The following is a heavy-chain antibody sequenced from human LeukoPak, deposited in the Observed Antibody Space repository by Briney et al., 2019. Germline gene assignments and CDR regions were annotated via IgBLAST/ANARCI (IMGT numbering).Heavy chain of an antibody. CDR2: INHSGST. Sequence: NPSDTLSLTCAVYGGSFSGYYWSWIRQPPGKGLEWIGEINHSGSTNYNPSLKSRVTISVDTSKNQFSLKLSSVTAADTAVYYCARGRRELRSFDYWGQGTLVTVSS. CDR1: GGSFSGYY. J-gene: IGHJ4*02. V-gene: IGHV4-34*01. CDR3: ARGRRELRSFDY. D-gene: IGHD1-26*01.